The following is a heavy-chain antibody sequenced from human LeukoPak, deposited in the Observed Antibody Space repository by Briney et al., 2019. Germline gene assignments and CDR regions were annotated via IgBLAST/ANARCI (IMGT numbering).Heavy chain of an antibody. CDR2: INHSGST. J-gene: IGHJ4*02. D-gene: IGHD2-21*02. CDR3: ASGVTYYFDY. V-gene: IGHV4-34*01. CDR1: GGSFSGYY. Sequence: KPSETLSLTCAVYGGSFSGYYWSWIRQPPGKGLEWIGEINHSGSTNYNPSLKSRVTISVDTSKNQFSLKLSSVTAADTAVYYCASGVTYYFDYWGQGTLVTVSS.